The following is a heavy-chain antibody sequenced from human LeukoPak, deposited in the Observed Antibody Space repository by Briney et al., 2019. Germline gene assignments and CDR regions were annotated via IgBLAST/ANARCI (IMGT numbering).Heavy chain of an antibody. Sequence: GGSLRLSCAASGFTFSSYSMNWVRQAPGKGLEWVSSISSSSSYIYYADSVKGRFTISRDNAKKSLYLQMNSLRAEDTALYYCARVYDGSGSYSLDYYYDGMDVWGQGTTVTVSS. CDR2: ISSSSSYI. D-gene: IGHD3-10*01. CDR1: GFTFSSYS. V-gene: IGHV3-21*04. J-gene: IGHJ6*02. CDR3: ARVYDGSGSYSLDYYYDGMDV.